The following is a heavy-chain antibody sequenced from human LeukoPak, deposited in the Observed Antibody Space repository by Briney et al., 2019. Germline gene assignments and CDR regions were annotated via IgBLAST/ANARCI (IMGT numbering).Heavy chain of an antibody. CDR3: AKGGGTHYYDSGGYYPEGSFDL. CDR2: ISGSGGST. V-gene: IGHV3-23*01. J-gene: IGHJ2*01. D-gene: IGHD3-22*01. CDR1: GFTFSSYA. Sequence: GGSLRLSCAASGFTFSSYAMSWVRQAPGKGLEWVSAISGSGGSTYYADSVKGRFTISRDNSKNTLYLQMNSLRAEDTAVYYCAKGGGTHYYDSGGYYPEGSFDLWGRGTLVTVSS.